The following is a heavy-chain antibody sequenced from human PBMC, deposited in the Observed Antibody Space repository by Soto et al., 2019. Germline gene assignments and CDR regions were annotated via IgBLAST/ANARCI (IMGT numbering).Heavy chain of an antibody. Sequence: QVQLVQSGAEVKKPGASVKVSCKASGYTFTSYGISWVRQAPGQGLEWMGWISAYNGNTNYAQKLQGRVTMTTDTSTSTAYMELRSLRSDDTAVYYCARDRNPVYYYDSSGYPAGSYWGQGTLVTVSS. J-gene: IGHJ4*02. V-gene: IGHV1-18*04. CDR2: ISAYNGNT. CDR1: GYTFTSYG. CDR3: ARDRNPVYYYDSSGYPAGSY. D-gene: IGHD3-22*01.